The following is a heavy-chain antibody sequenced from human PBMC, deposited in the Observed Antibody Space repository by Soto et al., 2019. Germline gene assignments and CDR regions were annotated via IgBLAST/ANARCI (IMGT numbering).Heavy chain of an antibody. V-gene: IGHV1-2*04. CDR2: INPNSGGT. J-gene: IGHJ6*02. CDR1: GYTFTGYY. CDR3: ARGGITIFGVVTDGMDV. Sequence: QVQLVQSGAEVKKPGASVKVSCKASGYTFTGYYMHWVRQAPGQGLEWMGWINPNSGGTNFAQKFQGWVTMTRDTSISTAYMELSRLRSDDTAVYYCARGGITIFGVVTDGMDVWGQGTTVTVSS. D-gene: IGHD3-3*01.